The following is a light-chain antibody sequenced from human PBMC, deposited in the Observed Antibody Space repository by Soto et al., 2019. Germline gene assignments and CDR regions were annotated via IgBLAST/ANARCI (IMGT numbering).Light chain of an antibody. CDR2: DAS. Sequence: DIQMTQSPSSLSASVLDIVTITCXASQDISNYLNWYQQKPGEAPKLLIYDASNLETGVPSRFSGSGSGTDFTFTISSLQPEDIATYYCQQYDNLRLTFGGGTKVDIK. CDR3: QQYDNLRLT. CDR1: QDISNY. J-gene: IGKJ4*01. V-gene: IGKV1-33*01.